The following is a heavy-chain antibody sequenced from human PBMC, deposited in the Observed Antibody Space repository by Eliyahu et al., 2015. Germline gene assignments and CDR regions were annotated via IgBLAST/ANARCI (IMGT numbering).Heavy chain of an antibody. Sequence: QEQLVQSGAEVKKPGASVKISCKASGYNFFYYYIHWVRQAPGQGLEWMGMINPSGGSTHYAQKFQGRLTMITDASTTTAHMELSGLRSDDTAVYYCASISGFESPPIDYWGQGTLVTVSS. CDR1: GYNFFYYY. J-gene: IGHJ4*02. CDR3: ASISGFESPPIDY. V-gene: IGHV1-46*03. D-gene: IGHD5-12*01. CDR2: INPSGGST.